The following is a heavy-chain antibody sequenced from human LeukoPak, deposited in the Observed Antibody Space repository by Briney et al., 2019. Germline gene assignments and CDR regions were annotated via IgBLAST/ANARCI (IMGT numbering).Heavy chain of an antibody. CDR3: ARAPFIAAAGTVYYYMDV. D-gene: IGHD6-13*01. V-gene: IGHV3-7*01. Sequence: GGSLRLSCAASGFTFSSYWMSWVRQAPGKGLEWVANIKQDGSEKYYVDSVKGRFTISRDNAKNSLYLQMNSLRAEDTAVYYCARAPFIAAAGTVYYYMDVWGKGTTVTVSS. CDR2: IKQDGSEK. CDR1: GFTFSSYW. J-gene: IGHJ6*03.